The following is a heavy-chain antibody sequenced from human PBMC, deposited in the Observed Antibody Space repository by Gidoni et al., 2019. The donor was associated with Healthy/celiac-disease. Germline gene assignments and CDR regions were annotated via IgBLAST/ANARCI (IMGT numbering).Heavy chain of an antibody. CDR1: GFTFDDYA. V-gene: IGHV3-9*01. Sequence: EVQLVESGGGLVQPGRSLRISCAASGFTFDDYAMHWVRQAPGKGMGWVSGISWNSGSIGYADSVKGRFTISRDNAKNSLYLQMNSLRSEDTSLYYFAKDCLADDILTGGAFDIWGQGTMVTVSS. J-gene: IGHJ3*02. CDR2: ISWNSGSI. CDR3: AKDCLADDILTGGAFDI. D-gene: IGHD3-9*01.